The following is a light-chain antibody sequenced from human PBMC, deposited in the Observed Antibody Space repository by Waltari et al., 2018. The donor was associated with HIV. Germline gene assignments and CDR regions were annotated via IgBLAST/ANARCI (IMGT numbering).Light chain of an antibody. CDR3: CSYGGDDTLV. CDR2: DDS. Sequence: QSALTQPASVSGSLGQSITISCTGASTNVGSYSLVSRYQNRPGPAPTLIIYDDSKRPLGISSRFSGSKSGNTASLTISGLQSEDEADYYCCSYGGDDTLVFGGGTKVTAL. J-gene: IGLJ3*02. V-gene: IGLV2-23*01. CDR1: STNVGSYSL.